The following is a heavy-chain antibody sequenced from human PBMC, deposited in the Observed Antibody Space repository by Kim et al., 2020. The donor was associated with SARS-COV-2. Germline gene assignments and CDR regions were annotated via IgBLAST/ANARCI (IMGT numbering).Heavy chain of an antibody. CDR2: ISSSSGYI. CDR1: GLTFSNYN. V-gene: IGHV3-21*01. D-gene: IGHD3-10*01. Sequence: GGSLRLSCAASGLTFSNYNMNWVRQAPGKGLEWVSSISSSSGYIYYADSVKGRFTISRDNAKNSLYLQMDSLRAEDTAVYYCARGGGSGSFNPYYYYGMDVWGQGTTVTVSS. CDR3: ARGGGSGSFNPYYYYGMDV. J-gene: IGHJ6*02.